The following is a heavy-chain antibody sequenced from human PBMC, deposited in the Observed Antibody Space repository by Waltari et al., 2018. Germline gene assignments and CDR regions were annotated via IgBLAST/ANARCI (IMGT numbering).Heavy chain of an antibody. Sequence: QLQLQESGPGLVKPSETLSLTCTVSGGSISSSSYYWGWIRQPPGKGLEWIGSIYYSGSTCYNPSLKSRVTISVDTSKNQFSLKLSSVTAADTAVYYCARAGSIVVVPAALPHWFDPWGQGTLVTVSS. J-gene: IGHJ5*02. V-gene: IGHV4-39*07. CDR1: GGSISSSSYY. D-gene: IGHD2-2*02. CDR3: ARAGSIVVVPAALPHWFDP. CDR2: IYYSGST.